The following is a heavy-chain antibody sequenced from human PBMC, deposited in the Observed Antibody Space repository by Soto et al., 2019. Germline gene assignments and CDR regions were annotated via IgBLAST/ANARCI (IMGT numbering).Heavy chain of an antibody. CDR1: GVTFSRHV. J-gene: IGHJ5*02. D-gene: IGHD6-19*01. V-gene: IGHV1-69*13. CDR3: VRGGSEGTGWYIWFDP. CDR2: VVPIFGTT. Sequence: GASVKVSCKTYGVTFSRHVIGWVRQAPGQGLEWMGGVVPIFGTTNYAQKFKGRIKITADELTSTAFMELSSLTSEDTAVYYCVRGGSEGTGWYIWFDPWGQGTLVTVSS.